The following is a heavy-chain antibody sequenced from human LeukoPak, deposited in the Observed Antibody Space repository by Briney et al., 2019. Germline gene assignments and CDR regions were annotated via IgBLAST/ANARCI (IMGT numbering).Heavy chain of an antibody. CDR2: INRNSGGT. CDR3: ARGSGATSYYYYYMDV. V-gene: IGHV1-2*02. CDR1: GYTFTGYY. J-gene: IGHJ6*03. Sequence: GASVKVSCKASGYTFTGYYMHWVRQAPGQGLEWMGWINRNSGGTNYAQKFQGRVTMTRDTSISTAYMELSRLRSDDTAVYYCARGSGATSYYYYYMDVWGKGTTVTVSS. D-gene: IGHD1-26*01.